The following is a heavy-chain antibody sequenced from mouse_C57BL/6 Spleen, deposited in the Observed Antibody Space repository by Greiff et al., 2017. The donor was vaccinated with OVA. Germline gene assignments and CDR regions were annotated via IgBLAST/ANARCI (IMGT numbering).Heavy chain of an antibody. D-gene: IGHD2-3*01. Sequence: QVQLQQSGAELVRPGASVTLSCKASGYTFTDYEMHWVKQTPVHGLEWIGAIDPETGGTAYNQKFKGKAILTADKSSSTAYMELRSLTSEDSAVYYCTREGDGSNFDYWGQGTTLTVSS. CDR1: GYTFTDYE. J-gene: IGHJ2*01. CDR2: IDPETGGT. CDR3: TREGDGSNFDY. V-gene: IGHV1-15*01.